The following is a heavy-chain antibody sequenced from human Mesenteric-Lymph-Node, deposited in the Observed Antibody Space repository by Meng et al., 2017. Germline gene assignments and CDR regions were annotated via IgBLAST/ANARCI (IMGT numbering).Heavy chain of an antibody. CDR3: ARSYSRSGSSGWGRAFDI. Sequence: GESLKISCVASEFTFNSFDMNWVRQAPGRGLEWLSYISSSGGSINYADSVKGRFTISRDNAKKSLYLQINNLRVEDTAIYYCARSYSRSGSSGWGRAFDIWGQGTVVTVSS. J-gene: IGHJ3*02. D-gene: IGHD1-26*01. CDR1: EFTFNSFD. V-gene: IGHV3-48*03. CDR2: ISSSGGSI.